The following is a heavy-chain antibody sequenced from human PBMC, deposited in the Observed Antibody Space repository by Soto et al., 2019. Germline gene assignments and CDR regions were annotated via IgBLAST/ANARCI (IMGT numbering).Heavy chain of an antibody. D-gene: IGHD6-6*01. Sequence: QVQLVQSGVEVQKPGASVKVSCKASGYTFNDYGISWVRQAPGKGLEWMGWISAYNGNTDHALKFQGRVTMTTDTSTATAYMELRSLSSGDTAVYYCARGKSSFDYWGQGTLVTVSS. V-gene: IGHV1-18*01. CDR2: ISAYNGNT. CDR1: GYTFNDYG. J-gene: IGHJ4*02. CDR3: ARGKSSFDY.